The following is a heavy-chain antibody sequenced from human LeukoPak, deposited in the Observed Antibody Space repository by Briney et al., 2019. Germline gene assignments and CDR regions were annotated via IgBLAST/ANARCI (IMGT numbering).Heavy chain of an antibody. CDR2: IIPILGIA. J-gene: IGHJ4*02. Sequence: GASVKVSCKASGGTFSSYAISWVRQAPGQGLEWMGRIIPILGIANYAQKFQGRVTITADKSTSTAYMELSSLRSEDTAVYYCARDLSSGWLSFDYWGQGTLVTVYS. CDR3: ARDLSSGWLSFDY. CDR1: GGTFSSYA. D-gene: IGHD6-19*01. V-gene: IGHV1-69*04.